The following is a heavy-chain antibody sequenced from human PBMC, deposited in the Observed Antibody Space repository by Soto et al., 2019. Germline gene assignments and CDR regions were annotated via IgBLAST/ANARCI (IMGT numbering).Heavy chain of an antibody. D-gene: IGHD3-22*01. CDR1: VFTFISYS. V-gene: IGHV3-23*01. Sequence: PGGSLILSCSSSVFTFISYSISWFLQAPGKGLEWVSAISGSGGSTYYADSVKGRFTISRDNSKNTLYLQMNSLRAEDTAVYYCAKGANYYDRSGYNTHFDYWGQGTLVTVSS. CDR2: ISGSGGST. CDR3: AKGANYYDRSGYNTHFDY. J-gene: IGHJ4*02.